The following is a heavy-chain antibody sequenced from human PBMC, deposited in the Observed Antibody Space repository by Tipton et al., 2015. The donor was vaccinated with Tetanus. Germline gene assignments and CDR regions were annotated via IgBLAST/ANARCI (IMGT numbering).Heavy chain of an antibody. CDR3: AREPVRRSDS. D-gene: IGHD2-15*01. CDR1: GFTFGDFA. J-gene: IGHJ5*01. Sequence: SLRLSCTGSGFTFGDFAVSWLRQAPGKGLEWLSFIETNARGGATRYAASVQDRFTISRDDSKNTVYLEMNSLNSEDTAVYFCAREPVRRSDSSGPGALVTLSS. CDR2: IETNARGGAT. V-gene: IGHV3-49*03.